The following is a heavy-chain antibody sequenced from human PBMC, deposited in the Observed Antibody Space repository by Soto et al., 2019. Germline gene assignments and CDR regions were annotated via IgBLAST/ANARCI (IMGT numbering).Heavy chain of an antibody. CDR3: XXXXXXXXXDY. CDR2: MNPNSGNT. J-gene: IGHJ4*02. Sequence: QVQLVQSGAEVKKPGASVKVSCKASGYTITSXXXXXXXXXXXXGHEWMGWMNPNSGNTGYAQKFQGRVTMTRNTXXXXXXXXXXXXXXXXXXXXXXXXXXXXXXXDYWGQGTLVTVSS. V-gene: IGHV1-8*01. CDR1: GYTITSXX.